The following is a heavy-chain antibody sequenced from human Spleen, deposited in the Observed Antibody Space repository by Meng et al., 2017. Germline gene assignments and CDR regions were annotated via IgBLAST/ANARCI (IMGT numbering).Heavy chain of an antibody. J-gene: IGHJ6*02. CDR1: GFTFSTYT. Sequence: GESLKISCAASGFTFSTYTTNWVRQAPGKGLEWVSSISSSSSYIYYADSVKGRFTISRDNAKNSLFLQMNSLRAEDTAVYYCARDRGNYGDYDYYYYYGMDVWGQGTMVTVSS. V-gene: IGHV3-21*01. CDR2: ISSSSSYI. CDR3: ARDRGNYGDYDYYYYYGMDV. D-gene: IGHD4-17*01.